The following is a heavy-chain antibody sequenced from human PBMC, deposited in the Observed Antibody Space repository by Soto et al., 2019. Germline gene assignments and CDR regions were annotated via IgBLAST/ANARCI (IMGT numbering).Heavy chain of an antibody. CDR3: ARGKEDYDILTGYRIGIYYYYYYMDV. J-gene: IGHJ6*03. V-gene: IGHV4-59*01. D-gene: IGHD3-9*01. Sequence: SETLSLTCTVSGGSISSYYWSWIRQPPGKGLEWIGYIYYSGSTNYNPSLKSRVTISVDTSKNQFSLKLSSVTAADTAVYYCARGKEDYDILTGYRIGIYYYYYYMDVWGKGTTVTVSS. CDR2: IYYSGST. CDR1: GGSISSYY.